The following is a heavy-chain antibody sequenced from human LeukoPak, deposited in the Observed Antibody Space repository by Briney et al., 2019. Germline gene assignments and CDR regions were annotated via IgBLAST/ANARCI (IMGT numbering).Heavy chain of an antibody. CDR1: GFTFSDYV. CDR3: ARDPRRQRFNFDSSGHGNCYFDL. CDR2: ISGFGGIT. D-gene: IGHD3-22*01. Sequence: PGGSLRLSCAASGFTFSDYVMNWVRQAPGKGLEWVSDISGFGGITYYADSVKGRFTISRDNSKSTLYLLMNSLRAEDTAVYYCARDPRRQRFNFDSSGHGNCYFDLWGRGTLVTVSS. J-gene: IGHJ2*01. V-gene: IGHV3-23*01.